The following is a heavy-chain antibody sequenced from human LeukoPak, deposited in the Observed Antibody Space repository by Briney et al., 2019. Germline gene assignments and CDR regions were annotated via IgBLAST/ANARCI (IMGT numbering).Heavy chain of an antibody. CDR2: ISYEGSRK. Sequence: GGSLRLSCAASGFNFSNYAMHWVRQAAGKGLEWVATISYEGSRKFYADSVKGRFTISRDNSENTLYVQLNSLRADDTAIYYCTRAITYFYGSVTYDWFDSWGQGTRVTVSS. J-gene: IGHJ5*01. CDR3: TRAITYFYGSVTYDWFDS. V-gene: IGHV3-30*04. D-gene: IGHD3-10*01. CDR1: GFNFSNYA.